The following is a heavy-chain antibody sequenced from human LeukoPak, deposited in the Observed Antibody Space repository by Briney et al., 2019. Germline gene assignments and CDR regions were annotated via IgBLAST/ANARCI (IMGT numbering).Heavy chain of an antibody. Sequence: GSLRLSCAASGFTVSSNYMSWVRQAPGKGLEWVSVIYSGGSTYYADSVKGRFTISRDNSKNMLYLQMNSLRAEDTAVYYCARDSGRNYYYYMDVWGKGTTVTVSS. CDR1: GFTVSSNY. V-gene: IGHV3-66*02. D-gene: IGHD5-12*01. CDR3: ARDSGRNYYYYMDV. J-gene: IGHJ6*03. CDR2: IYSGGST.